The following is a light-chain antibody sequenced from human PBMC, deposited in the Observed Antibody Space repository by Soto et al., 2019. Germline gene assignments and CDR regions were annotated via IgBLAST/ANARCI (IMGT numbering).Light chain of an antibody. J-gene: IGLJ1*01. Sequence: QSVLTQPASVSGPPGHSITLPCTGTSRYVGGYNYVSWYQHHPGKAPKLMIYDVSNRPSGVSNRFSGSKSGNTSSLTISGPHPEVEAHDYCNSDTTSVSRYLIFGNESKGIGL. CDR2: DVS. CDR1: SRYVGGYNY. V-gene: IGLV2-14*03. CDR3: NSDTTSVSRYLI.